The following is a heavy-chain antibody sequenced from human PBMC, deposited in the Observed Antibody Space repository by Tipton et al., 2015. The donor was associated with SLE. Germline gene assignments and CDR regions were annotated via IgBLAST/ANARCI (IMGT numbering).Heavy chain of an antibody. CDR3: ARGGLVIAHFDP. J-gene: IGHJ5*02. V-gene: IGHV4-59*01. Sequence: TLSLTCTVSGGSISSYYWSWIRQPPGKGLEWIGYIYYSGSTNYNPSLKSRVTISVDTSKNQFSLKLTSVTAADTAVYYCARGGLVIAHFDPWGQGTLVTASS. D-gene: IGHD2-15*01. CDR1: GGSISSYY. CDR2: IYYSGST.